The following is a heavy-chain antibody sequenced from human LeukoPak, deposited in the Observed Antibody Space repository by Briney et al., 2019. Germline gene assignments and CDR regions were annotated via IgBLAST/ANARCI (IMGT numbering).Heavy chain of an antibody. CDR3: ASVYNYGMDV. CDR1: GYTVTSYY. CDR2: LNPRGGST. J-gene: IGHJ6*02. Sequence: ASVKVSCKASGYTVTSYYMHWVRQAPGQGLEWMGILNPRGGSTSYAQKFQGRATLTRATSTSTVYMELSSLRSEDTAVYYCASVYNYGMDVWGQGTTVIVSS. V-gene: IGHV1-46*01.